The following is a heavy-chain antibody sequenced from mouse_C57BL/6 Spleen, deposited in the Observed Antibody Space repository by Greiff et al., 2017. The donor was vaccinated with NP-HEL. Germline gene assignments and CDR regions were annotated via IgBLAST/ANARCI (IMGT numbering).Heavy chain of an antibody. V-gene: IGHV1-42*01. CDR1: GYSFTGYY. CDR3: ARKLYGNYVGFDY. CDR2: INPSTGGT. J-gene: IGHJ2*01. Sequence: EVKLHESGPELVKPGASVKISCKASGYSFTGYYMNWVKQSPEKSLEWIGEINPSTGGTTYNQKFKAKATLTVDKSSSTAYMQLKSLTSEDSAVYYCARKLYGNYVGFDYWGQGTTLTVSS. D-gene: IGHD2-1*01.